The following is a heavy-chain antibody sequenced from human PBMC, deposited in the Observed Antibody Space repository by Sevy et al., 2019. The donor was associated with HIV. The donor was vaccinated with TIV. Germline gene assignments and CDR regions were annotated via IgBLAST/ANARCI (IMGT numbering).Heavy chain of an antibody. CDR1: GFTFSNYW. J-gene: IGHJ6*02. D-gene: IGHD2-2*01. V-gene: IGHV3-7*03. Sequence: GGSLRLSCAASGFTFSNYWMSWVRQAPGKGLEWVANIKRDGSEKYYVASVKGRFTISRDNAKNSLHLQMNSLRAEDMAVYYCARDCSSTKCLWGLDVWGQGTTVTVSS. CDR2: IKRDGSEK. CDR3: ARDCSSTKCLWGLDV.